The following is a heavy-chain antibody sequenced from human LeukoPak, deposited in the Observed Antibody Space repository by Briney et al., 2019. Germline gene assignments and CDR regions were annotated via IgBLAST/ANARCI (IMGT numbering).Heavy chain of an antibody. CDR2: IYYSGST. J-gene: IGHJ5*02. D-gene: IGHD4-17*01. CDR1: GGSISSGGYY. V-gene: IGHV4-31*03. Sequence: SETLSLTCTVSGGSISSGGYYWSWIRQHPGKGLEWIGYIYYSGSTYYNPSPKSRVTISVDTSKNQFSLKLSSVTAADTAVYYCARDKETDYGDYNWFDPWGQGTLVTVSS. CDR3: ARDKETDYGDYNWFDP.